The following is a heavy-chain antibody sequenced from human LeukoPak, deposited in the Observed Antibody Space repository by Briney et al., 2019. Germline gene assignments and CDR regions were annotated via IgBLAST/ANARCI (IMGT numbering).Heavy chain of an antibody. Sequence: SETLSLTCTVSGGSISSYYWSWIRQPPGKGLEWIGYIYYSGSTNYNPSLKSRVTISVDTSKNQFSLRLRSVTAADTAVYHCARVTGYMVEDYFDSWGQGTLVTVSS. CDR1: GGSISSYY. CDR2: IYYSGST. J-gene: IGHJ4*02. V-gene: IGHV4-59*01. CDR3: ARVTGYMVEDYFDS. D-gene: IGHD6-13*01.